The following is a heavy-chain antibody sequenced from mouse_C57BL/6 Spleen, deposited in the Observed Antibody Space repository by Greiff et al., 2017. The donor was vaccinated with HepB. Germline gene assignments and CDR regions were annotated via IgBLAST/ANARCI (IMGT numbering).Heavy chain of an antibody. V-gene: IGHV1-7*01. Sequence: VQRVESGAELAKPGASVKLSCKASGYTFTSYWMHWVKQRPGQGLEWIGYINPSSGYTKYNQKFKDKATLTADKSSSTAYMQLSSLTYEDSAVYYCASSMVTTEYFDVWGTGTTVTVSS. D-gene: IGHD2-2*01. J-gene: IGHJ1*03. CDR3: ASSMVTTEYFDV. CDR1: GYTFTSYW. CDR2: INPSSGYT.